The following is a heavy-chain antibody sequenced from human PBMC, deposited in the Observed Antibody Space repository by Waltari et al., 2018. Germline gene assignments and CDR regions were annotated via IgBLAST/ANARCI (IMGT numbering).Heavy chain of an antibody. V-gene: IGHV5-51*01. D-gene: IGHD5-18*01. CDR2: IYPGDSNT. CDR1: GYSFAKYW. CDR3: ARQNIHSYGYGYFDF. Sequence: EVQLEQSGAEVKTPGESLKISCNGSGYSFAKYWTGWVRQMPGKGLEWMGVIYPGDSNTKYSLSFQGQVTISADTSISTAYLQWSSLKASDTAIYFCARQNIHSYGYGYFDFWGQGTLVTVSS. J-gene: IGHJ4*02.